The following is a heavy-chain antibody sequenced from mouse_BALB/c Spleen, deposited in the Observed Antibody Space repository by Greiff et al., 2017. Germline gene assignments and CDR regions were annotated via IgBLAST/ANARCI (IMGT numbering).Heavy chain of an antibody. J-gene: IGHJ2*01. Sequence: VQLKESGPGLVKPSQSLSLTCTVTGYSITSDYAWNWIRQFPGNKLEWMGYISYSGSTSYNPSLKSRISITRDTSKNQFFLQLNSVTTEDTATYYCARGTTMITTCDYFDYWGQGTTLTVSS. CDR1: GYSITSDYA. CDR2: ISYSGST. D-gene: IGHD2-4*01. V-gene: IGHV3-2*02. CDR3: ARGTTMITTCDYFDY.